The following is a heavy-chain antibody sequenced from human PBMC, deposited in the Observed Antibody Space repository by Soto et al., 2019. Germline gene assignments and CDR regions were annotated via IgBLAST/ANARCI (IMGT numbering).Heavy chain of an antibody. D-gene: IGHD5-18*01. V-gene: IGHV3-30*18. CDR1: EFAFSGDG. CDR2: ISYDGSNK. CDR3: AKTLTGYSYGPSGSYHYGMDV. J-gene: IGHJ6*02. Sequence: GGSVRLTGVAAEFAFSGDGMHWVRQAPGKGLEWVAVISYDGSNKYYADSVKGRFTISRDNSKNTLYLQMNSLRAEDTAVYYCAKTLTGYSYGPSGSYHYGMDVWGQGTTVTVSS.